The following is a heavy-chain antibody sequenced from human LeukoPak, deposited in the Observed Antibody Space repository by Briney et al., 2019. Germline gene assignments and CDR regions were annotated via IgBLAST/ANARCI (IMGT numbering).Heavy chain of an antibody. CDR2: ISGGGDIT. Sequence: GGSLRLSCAASGFNFANHAMSWVRQNAGKGLEWVSAISGGGDITYYADSVKGRFTISRDNSKDTLFLRMHSLRPGDTAVYYCVREDTPATANYWGQGTLVTISS. CDR3: VREDTPATANY. V-gene: IGHV3-23*01. J-gene: IGHJ4*02. D-gene: IGHD2-21*02. CDR1: GFNFANHA.